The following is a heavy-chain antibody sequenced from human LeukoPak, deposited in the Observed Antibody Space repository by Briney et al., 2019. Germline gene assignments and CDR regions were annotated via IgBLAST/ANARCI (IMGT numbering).Heavy chain of an antibody. J-gene: IGHJ4*02. CDR1: GGSISSGSYY. Sequence: SETLSLTCTVSGGSISSGSYYWSWIRQPAGKGLEWIGRICTSGSTNYNPSLKSRVTISVDTSKNQFSLKLSSVTAADTAVYYCARDRYKWELSDWGQGTLVTVSS. CDR2: ICTSGST. CDR3: ARDRYKWELSD. V-gene: IGHV4-61*02. D-gene: IGHD1-26*01.